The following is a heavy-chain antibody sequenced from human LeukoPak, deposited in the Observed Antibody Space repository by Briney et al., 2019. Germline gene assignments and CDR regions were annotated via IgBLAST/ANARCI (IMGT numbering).Heavy chain of an antibody. V-gene: IGHV4-4*07. D-gene: IGHD5-12*01. CDR1: GGSISSYY. CDR3: ARGWINLDY. CDR2: IHTSGST. Sequence: RSSETLSLTCTVSGGSISSYYWSWLRQPAGKGLELMGRIHTSGSTNYNPSLKSRATMSVDTSKNQFLLNLSSVTAADTAVYYCARGWINLDYWGHGTLVTVHS. J-gene: IGHJ4*01.